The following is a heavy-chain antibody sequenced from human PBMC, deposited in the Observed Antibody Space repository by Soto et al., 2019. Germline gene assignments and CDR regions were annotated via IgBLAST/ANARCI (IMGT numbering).Heavy chain of an antibody. CDR3: ARSVFLVNWNQGVNWFDP. Sequence: GGSLRLSCAASGFTFSSYGMHWVRQAPGKGLEWVAVIWYDGSNKYYADSVKGRFTISRDNSKSTLYLQMNSLRAEDTAVYYCARSVFLVNWNQGVNWFDPWGQGTLVTVSS. CDR2: IWYDGSNK. V-gene: IGHV3-33*01. CDR1: GFTFSSYG. D-gene: IGHD1-1*01. J-gene: IGHJ5*02.